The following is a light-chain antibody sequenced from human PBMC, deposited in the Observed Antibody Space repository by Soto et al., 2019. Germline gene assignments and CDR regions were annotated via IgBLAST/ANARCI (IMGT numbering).Light chain of an antibody. CDR1: QSVSIW. Sequence: DIQMTQSPSTLSASEGDRVTISCRASQSVSIWLAWYQQKPGRAPKLLIYKSSILESGVPSRFSGSGSGTEFTLTISSLQPDDFATYYCQQYNSYSPRTFGQGTKVDIK. CDR2: KSS. V-gene: IGKV1-5*03. CDR3: QQYNSYSPRT. J-gene: IGKJ1*01.